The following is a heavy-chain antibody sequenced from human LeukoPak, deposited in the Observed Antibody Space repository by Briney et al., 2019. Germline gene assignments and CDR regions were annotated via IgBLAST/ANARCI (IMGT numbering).Heavy chain of an antibody. CDR2: ISYDGSNK. CDR3: AKDWVWEPGYYYYGMDV. J-gene: IGHJ6*02. Sequence: GGSLRLSCAASGFTFSSYGMHWVCQAPGKGLEWVAVISYDGSNKYYADSVKGRFTISRDNSKNTLYLQMNSLRAEDTAVYYCAKDWVWEPGYYYYGMDVWGQGTTVTVSS. D-gene: IGHD1-26*01. CDR1: GFTFSSYG. V-gene: IGHV3-30*18.